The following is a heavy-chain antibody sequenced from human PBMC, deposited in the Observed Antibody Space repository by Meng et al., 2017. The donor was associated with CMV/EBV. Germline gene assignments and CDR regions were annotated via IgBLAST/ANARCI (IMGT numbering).Heavy chain of an antibody. CDR2: AYYNGGT. J-gene: IGHJ5*02. CDR1: GGSVSSGSYY. Sequence: GGSVSSGSYYWTWTRQPPGKGLEWIGYAYYNGGTNYSTSLKSRVTILIDASKNQFSLELTSVTAADTAVYYCARGHDFWSGYYLFDPWGQGTLVTVSS. V-gene: IGHV4-61*01. D-gene: IGHD3-3*01. CDR3: ARGHDFWSGYYLFDP.